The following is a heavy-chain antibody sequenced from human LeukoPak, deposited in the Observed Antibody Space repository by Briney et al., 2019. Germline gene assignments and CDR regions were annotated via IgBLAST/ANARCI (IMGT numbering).Heavy chain of an antibody. CDR3: AKGISAAADLDY. CDR1: GFTFSSYG. Sequence: GGSLRLSCAASGFTFSSYGMHWVRQAPGKGLEWVAVISYDGSNKYYADSVKGRFTISRDNSKNTLYLQMNSLRAEDTAVYYCAKGISAAADLDYWGQGTLVTVSS. V-gene: IGHV3-30*18. D-gene: IGHD6-13*01. J-gene: IGHJ4*02. CDR2: ISYDGSNK.